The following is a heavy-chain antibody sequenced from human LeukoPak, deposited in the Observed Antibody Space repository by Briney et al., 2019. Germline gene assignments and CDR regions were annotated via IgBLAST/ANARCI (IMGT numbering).Heavy chain of an antibody. J-gene: IGHJ4*02. CDR2: IYTSGST. D-gene: IGHD6-13*01. Sequence: SETLSLTCTVSGGSISSYYWSWIRQPAGKGLEWIGRIYTSGSTNYNPSLKSRVTMSVDTSKNQFSLKLSSVTAADTAVYYCAREEGIAAAGALEYWGQGILVTVSS. CDR1: GGSISSYY. CDR3: AREEGIAAAGALEY. V-gene: IGHV4-4*07.